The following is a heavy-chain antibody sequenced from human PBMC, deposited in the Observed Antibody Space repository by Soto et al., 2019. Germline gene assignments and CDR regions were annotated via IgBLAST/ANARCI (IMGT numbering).Heavy chain of an antibody. V-gene: IGHV4-34*01. Sequence: PSETLSLTCAVYGGSFSGYYWSWIRQPPGKGLEWIGEINHSGSTNYNPSLKSRVTISVDTSKNQFSLKLSSVTAADTAVYYCARHPYYYGSGSHFDYWGQGTLVTVSS. D-gene: IGHD3-10*01. J-gene: IGHJ4*02. CDR3: ARHPYYYGSGSHFDY. CDR2: INHSGST. CDR1: GGSFSGYY.